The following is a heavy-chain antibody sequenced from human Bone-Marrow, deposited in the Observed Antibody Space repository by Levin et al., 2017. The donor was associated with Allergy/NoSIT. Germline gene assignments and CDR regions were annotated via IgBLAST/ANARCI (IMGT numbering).Heavy chain of an antibody. CDR2: ISSSGSTI. CDR1: GFTFSDYY. Sequence: GSLRLSCAASGFTFSDYYMSWIRQAPGKGLEWVSYISSSGSTIYYADSVKGRFTISRDNAKNSLYLQMNSLRAEDTAVYYCARVGYAEAVAGNPQLDDYWGQGTLVTVSS. V-gene: IGHV3-11*01. D-gene: IGHD6-19*01. J-gene: IGHJ4*02. CDR3: ARVGYAEAVAGNPQLDDY.